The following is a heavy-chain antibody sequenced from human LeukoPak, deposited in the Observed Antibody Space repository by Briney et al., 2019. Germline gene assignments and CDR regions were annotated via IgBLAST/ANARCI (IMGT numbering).Heavy chain of an antibody. D-gene: IGHD2-2*01. CDR1: GFTFSSYG. CDR3: TKKYCSSTSCYFDY. Sequence: GGSLRLSCAASGFTFSSYGMHWVRQAPGKGLEWVAFIRYDGSNKYYADSVKGRFTISRDNSKNTLYLQMNSLRAEDTAVYYCTKKYCSSTSCYFDYWGQGTLVTVSS. J-gene: IGHJ4*02. V-gene: IGHV3-30*02. CDR2: IRYDGSNK.